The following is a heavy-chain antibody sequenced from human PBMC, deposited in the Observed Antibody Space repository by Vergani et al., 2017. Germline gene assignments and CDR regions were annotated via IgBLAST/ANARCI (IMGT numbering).Heavy chain of an antibody. D-gene: IGHD1-26*01. CDR1: GGSISSYY. CDR3: ARVYNGGSYYAKSYYDYVDV. V-gene: IGHV4-59*01. J-gene: IGHJ6*03. Sequence: QLQLQESGPGLVKPSETLSLTCTVSGGSISSYYWSWIRQPPGKGLEWIGYIYYSGSTNYNPSLKSRVTISVDTSKNQFSLKLSSVTAADTAVYYCARVYNGGSYYAKSYYDYVDVWGKGTTVTVSS. CDR2: IYYSGST.